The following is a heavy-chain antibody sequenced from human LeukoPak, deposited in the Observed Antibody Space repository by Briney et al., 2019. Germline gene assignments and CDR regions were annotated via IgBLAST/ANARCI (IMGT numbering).Heavy chain of an antibody. CDR1: GFTFSSYS. V-gene: IGHV3-21*01. D-gene: IGHD7-27*01. CDR2: ISSSSIYI. Sequence: PGGSLRLSCAASGFTFSSYSMNWVRQAPGKGLEWVSSISSSSIYIYYADSVKGRFTISRDNAKNSLFLQMNSLRAEDTAAYYCARSELGYNYYYMDVWGKGTTVTVSS. CDR3: ARSELGYNYYYMDV. J-gene: IGHJ6*03.